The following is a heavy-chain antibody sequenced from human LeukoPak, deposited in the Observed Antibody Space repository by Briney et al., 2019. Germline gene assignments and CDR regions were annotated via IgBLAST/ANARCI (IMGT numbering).Heavy chain of an antibody. CDR3: ARVRCYDFWSGYCNWFDP. Sequence: GASVKVSCKASGYIFTNYGISWVRQAPGQGLEWMGWISVYNGNTNSAQNLQGRVTMTTDTSTSIVYMELRNLRSDDTAVYYCARVRCYDFWSGYCNWFDPWGQGTLVTVSS. CDR2: ISVYNGNT. J-gene: IGHJ5*02. V-gene: IGHV1-18*01. D-gene: IGHD3-3*01. CDR1: GYIFTNYG.